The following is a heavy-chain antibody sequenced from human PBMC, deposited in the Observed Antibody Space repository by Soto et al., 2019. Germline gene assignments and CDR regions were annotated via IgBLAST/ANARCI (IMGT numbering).Heavy chain of an antibody. Sequence: SETLSLTCTVSGGSISSGGYYWSWIRQHPGKGLEWIGYIYYSGSTYYNPSLKSRVTISVDTSKNQFSLKLSSVTAADTAVYYCARDRPDGSGFDYWGQGTLVTV. V-gene: IGHV4-31*03. CDR1: GGSISSGGYY. D-gene: IGHD3-10*01. CDR2: IYYSGST. CDR3: ARDRPDGSGFDY. J-gene: IGHJ4*02.